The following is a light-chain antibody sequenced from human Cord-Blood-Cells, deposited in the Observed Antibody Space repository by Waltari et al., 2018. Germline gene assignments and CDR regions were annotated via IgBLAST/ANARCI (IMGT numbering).Light chain of an antibody. V-gene: IGLV2-23*01. CDR1: SSDVGSYNL. CDR3: CSYAGSSTWV. CDR2: EGS. J-gene: IGLJ3*02. Sequence: QSALTQPASVSGSPGQSITISCTGTSSDVGSYNLVSWYHQHPGKAPKLMIYEGSKLPSGVSSRFSGSKSGNTASLTISGLQAEDEADDYCCSYAGSSTWVFGGGTKLTVL.